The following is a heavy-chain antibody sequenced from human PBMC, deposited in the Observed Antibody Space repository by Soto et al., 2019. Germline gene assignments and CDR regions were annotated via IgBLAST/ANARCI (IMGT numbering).Heavy chain of an antibody. D-gene: IGHD5-18*01. J-gene: IGHJ6*02. CDR3: ARDRLMATAGTARNYFGLDV. CDR1: VGSIRSGGYY. V-gene: IGHV4-31*03. Sequence: PSETLSLTCTFSVGSIRSGGYYCSWFRQNPRRGLEWIGNIYYSGNTYYNPSLKSRLTISVDTSRNQFSLNLSSVTAADTAVYYCARDRLMATAGTARNYFGLDVRGQGTTVAV. CDR2: IYYSGNT.